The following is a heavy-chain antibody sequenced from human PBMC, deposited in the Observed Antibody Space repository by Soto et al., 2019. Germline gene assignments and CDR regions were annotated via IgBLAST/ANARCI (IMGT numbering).Heavy chain of an antibody. CDR2: LSGSGTST. CDR3: ARDSPIYNRYGMEV. J-gene: IGHJ6*01. Sequence: XGSLRLSCAASGFSFVNYAMNCVRQSPGKGLEWVSGLSGSGTSTYYADSVKGRFTISRDNSKNSLYLQMNSLRAEDTAVYYCARDSPIYNRYGMEVWGQGTTVTVSS. CDR1: GFSFVNYA. D-gene: IGHD1-1*01. V-gene: IGHV3-23*01.